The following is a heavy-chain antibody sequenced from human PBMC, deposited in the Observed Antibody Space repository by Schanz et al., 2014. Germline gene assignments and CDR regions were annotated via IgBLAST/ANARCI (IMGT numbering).Heavy chain of an antibody. Sequence: EVQLVESGGGLVQPGKSLRLSCAASGFTFSTDAMSWVRQAPGKGLEWLSVISASGGDTYYADSVKGRFTISRDNSKNTLYLQMNSLRAEDTAVYYCARIGGSVFDYWGQGALVTVSS. D-gene: IGHD3-10*01. CDR3: ARIGGSVFDY. J-gene: IGHJ4*02. CDR2: ISASGGDT. CDR1: GFTFSTDA. V-gene: IGHV3-23*04.